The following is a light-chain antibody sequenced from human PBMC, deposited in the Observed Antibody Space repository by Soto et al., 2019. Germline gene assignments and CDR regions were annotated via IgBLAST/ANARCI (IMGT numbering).Light chain of an antibody. Sequence: EIVLTQSPDTLSLSPGERATLSCRASQSVDNYLAWYQQRPGQAHRLLIYDASNRASGIPARFSGSGSETDLNLTISSLEPEDFAVYNCQQRSTGPPLSFGGGTKVEI. CDR1: QSVDNY. V-gene: IGKV3-11*01. CDR3: QQRSTGPPLS. CDR2: DAS. J-gene: IGKJ4*01.